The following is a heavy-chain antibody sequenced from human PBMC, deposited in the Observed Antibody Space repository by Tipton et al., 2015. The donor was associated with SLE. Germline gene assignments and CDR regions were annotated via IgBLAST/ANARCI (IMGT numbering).Heavy chain of an antibody. CDR3: ARRKQWLVRPYYFDY. J-gene: IGHJ4*02. V-gene: IGHV4-34*01. Sequence: TLSLTCAVYGGSFSGYYWSWIRQPPGKGLEWIGEINHSGSTNYNPSLKSRVTISVDTSKNQFSLKLSSVTAADTAVYYCARRKQWLVRPYYFDYWGQGMRVTGSS. CDR1: GGSFSGYY. CDR2: INHSGST. D-gene: IGHD6-19*01.